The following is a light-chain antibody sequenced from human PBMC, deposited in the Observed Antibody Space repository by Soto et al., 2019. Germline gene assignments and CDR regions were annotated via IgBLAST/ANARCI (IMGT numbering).Light chain of an antibody. CDR3: QQYGSSPWT. V-gene: IGKV3-20*01. J-gene: IGKJ1*01. Sequence: EIVLTQSPGTLSLSPGERATLSCRASQSVSSSYLAWYRQKPGQAPRLLIYGASTRVTGIPDRFSGSGSGTDFTLTISRLEPEDFAVYYCQQYGSSPWTFGQGTKVEIK. CDR2: GAS. CDR1: QSVSSSY.